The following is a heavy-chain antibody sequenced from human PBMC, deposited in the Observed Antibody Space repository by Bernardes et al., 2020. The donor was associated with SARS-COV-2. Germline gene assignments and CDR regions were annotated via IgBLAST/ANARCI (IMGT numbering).Heavy chain of an antibody. CDR2: TYYRSKWFN. CDR3: WGSGAFDI. D-gene: IGHD3-10*01. J-gene: IGHJ3*02. V-gene: IGHV6-1*01. Sequence: SHTLSLTCAISGDSVSKNSAAWNWIRQSPSRGLEWLGRTYYRSKWFNDYAVSVKSRITINPDTSKNQFSLQLNSVTPEDTAVYFCWGSGAFDIWGQGTMVTVSS. CDR1: GDSVSKNSAA.